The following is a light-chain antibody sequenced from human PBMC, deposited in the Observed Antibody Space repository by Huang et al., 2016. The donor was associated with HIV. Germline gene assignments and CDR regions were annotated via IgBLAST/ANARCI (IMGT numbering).Light chain of an antibody. Sequence: EIVLTQSPATLSLSPGERATLSCRASQSVNSYLAWYQQKTGQAPRLLIYDASNRATGIPARFIGSGSGTDFTLTISSLEPEDFAVYYCQQRSNWPRFTFGPGTKVDIK. CDR1: QSVNSY. J-gene: IGKJ3*01. CDR3: QQRSNWPRFT. V-gene: IGKV3-11*01. CDR2: DAS.